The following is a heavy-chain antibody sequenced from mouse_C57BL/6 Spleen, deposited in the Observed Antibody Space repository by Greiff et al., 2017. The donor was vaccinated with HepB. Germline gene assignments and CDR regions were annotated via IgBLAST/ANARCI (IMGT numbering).Heavy chain of an antibody. CDR2: IYPGSGST. D-gene: IGHD1-1*01. V-gene: IGHV1-55*01. Sequence: QVQLQQLGAELVKPGASVKMSCKASGYTFTSYWITWVKQRPGQGLEWIGDIYPGSGSTNYNEKFKSKATLTVDTSSSTAYMQLSSLTSEDSAVYYCARPDYYGSSPFDYWGQGTTLTVSS. CDR1: GYTFTSYW. CDR3: ARPDYYGSSPFDY. J-gene: IGHJ2*01.